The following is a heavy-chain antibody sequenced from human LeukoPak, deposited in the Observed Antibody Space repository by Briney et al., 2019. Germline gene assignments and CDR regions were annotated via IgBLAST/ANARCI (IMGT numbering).Heavy chain of an antibody. Sequence: KTGGSLRLSCTASGFTFGDYAMSWFRQAPGKGLEWVGFIRSKAYGGTTEYAASVKGRFTISRDDSKSIAYLQMNSLKTEDTAVYHCCRRGRTNWFDPWGQGTLVTVSS. CDR1: GFTFGDYA. CDR2: IRSKAYGGTT. V-gene: IGHV3-49*05. J-gene: IGHJ5*02. D-gene: IGHD1/OR15-1a*01. CDR3: CRRGRTNWFDP.